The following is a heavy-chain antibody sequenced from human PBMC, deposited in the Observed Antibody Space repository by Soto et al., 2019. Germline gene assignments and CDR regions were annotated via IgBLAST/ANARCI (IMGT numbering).Heavy chain of an antibody. CDR3: ARGWVAEPVTNWFDP. D-gene: IGHD2-15*01. V-gene: IGHV3-30-3*01. CDR2: ISHDGSKN. Sequence: QVQLVESGGGVVQPGRSLRLSCAISGFTFSSHAMQWVRQAPGKGLEWVAVISHDGSKNFYADSVKGRFTISRDNSKNTLYLQMNSLRAEDAAGYYSARGWVAEPVTNWFDPWGQGTLVTVSS. CDR1: GFTFSSHA. J-gene: IGHJ5*02.